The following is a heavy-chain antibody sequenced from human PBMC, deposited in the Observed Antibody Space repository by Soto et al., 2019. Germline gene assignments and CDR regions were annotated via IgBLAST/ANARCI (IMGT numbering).Heavy chain of an antibody. Sequence: SETLSLTCAVSGGSFSGYIWTWIRQNPGKGLQWIGYIYYSGSTNYNPSLKSRVTISVDTSKNQFSLKLNSVTAADTAVYYCARSVDPWGQGTLVTVSS. CDR2: IYYSGST. CDR1: GGSFSGYI. V-gene: IGHV4-59*12. J-gene: IGHJ5*02. CDR3: ARSVDP.